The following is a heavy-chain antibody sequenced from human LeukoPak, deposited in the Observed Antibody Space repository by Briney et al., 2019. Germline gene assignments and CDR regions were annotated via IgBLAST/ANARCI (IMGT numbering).Heavy chain of an antibody. J-gene: IGHJ4*02. D-gene: IGHD5-18*01. CDR3: AKEGYRYGYAIDY. CDR2: ISGSGGST. CDR1: GFTFGTYA. Sequence: PGGSLRVSCAASGFTFGTYAMSWVRQAPGKGLEWVSAISGSGGSTYYADSVKGRFTISRDNSKNTLYLQMNSLRAEDTAVYYCAKEGYRYGYAIDYWGQGTLVTVSS. V-gene: IGHV3-23*01.